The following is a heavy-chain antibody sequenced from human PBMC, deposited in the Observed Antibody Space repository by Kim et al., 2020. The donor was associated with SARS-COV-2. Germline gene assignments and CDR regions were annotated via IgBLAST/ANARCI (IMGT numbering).Heavy chain of an antibody. CDR2: INAGNGKT. CDR3: ARVGVLLWFGELFGAFDI. D-gene: IGHD3-10*01. Sequence: ASVKVSCKASGYTFTSYAMHWVRQAPGQRLEWMGWINAGNGKTKYSQKFQGRVTITRDTSASTAYMELSSLRSEDTAVYYCARVGVLLWFGELFGAFDIWGQGTMVTVSS. CDR1: GYTFTSYA. V-gene: IGHV1-3*01. J-gene: IGHJ3*02.